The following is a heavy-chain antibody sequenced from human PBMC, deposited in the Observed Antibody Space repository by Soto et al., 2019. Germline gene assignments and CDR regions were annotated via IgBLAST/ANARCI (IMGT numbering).Heavy chain of an antibody. V-gene: IGHV3-30-3*01. CDR3: AREVRTYGMDV. CDR1: GFTFSSYA. Sequence: QVQLVESGGGVVQPGRSLRLSCAASGFTFSSYAMHWVRQAPGKGLEWVAVISYDGSNKYYADSVKGRFTISRDNSKNTRYLQMNSLRAEDTAVYYCAREVRTYGMDVWGQGTTVTVSS. CDR2: ISYDGSNK. J-gene: IGHJ6*02.